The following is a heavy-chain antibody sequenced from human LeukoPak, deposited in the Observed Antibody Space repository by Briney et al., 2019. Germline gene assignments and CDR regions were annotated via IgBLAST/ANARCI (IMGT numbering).Heavy chain of an antibody. Sequence: SETLSLTCTVSGGSISSGSYYWSWIRQPAGKGLEWIGRIYTSGSTNYNPSLKSRVTISVDTSKNQFSLKLSSVTTADTAVYYCARGTAWDYYYYMDVWGKGTAVTVSS. V-gene: IGHV4-61*02. CDR1: GGSISSGSYY. J-gene: IGHJ6*03. CDR2: IYTSGST. CDR3: ARGTAWDYYYYMDV. D-gene: IGHD5-18*01.